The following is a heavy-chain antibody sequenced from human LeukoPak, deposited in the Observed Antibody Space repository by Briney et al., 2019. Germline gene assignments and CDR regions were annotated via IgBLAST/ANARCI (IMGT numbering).Heavy chain of an antibody. CDR1: GFSLSTSRVG. V-gene: IGHV2-5*02. CDR2: IYWGDGK. J-gene: IGHJ4*02. Sequence: SGPTLVKPTQTLTLTCTFSGFSLSTSRVGVGWIRQPPAKALEWLAPIYWGDGKRYSPSLKSMLSITKDTSKNQVVLRVTNMDPVDTATYYCAHRLVETTVLTGFDYWGQGTLVTVSS. D-gene: IGHD5-18*01. CDR3: AHRLVETTVLTGFDY.